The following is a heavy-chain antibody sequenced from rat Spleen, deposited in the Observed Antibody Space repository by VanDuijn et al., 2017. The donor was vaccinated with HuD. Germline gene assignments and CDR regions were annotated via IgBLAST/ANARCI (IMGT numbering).Heavy chain of an antibody. Sequence: VQLKESGPGLVQPSQTLSLTCTVSGFSLTSNGVSWVRQAPTEGLEWVATFSYDGRTTYYRDSVKGRFTISRDNAKSTLYLQMDSLRSEDTATYYCTRGGYYRYWGQGVMVTVSS. V-gene: IGHV5-29*01. CDR2: FSYDGRTT. D-gene: IGHD1-1*01. J-gene: IGHJ2*01. CDR1: GFSLTSNG. CDR3: TRGGYYRY.